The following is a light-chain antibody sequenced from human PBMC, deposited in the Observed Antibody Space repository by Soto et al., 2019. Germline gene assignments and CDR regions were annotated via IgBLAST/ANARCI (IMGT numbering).Light chain of an antibody. CDR3: QHYNSYSEA. J-gene: IGKJ1*01. Sequence: EIPMTQSASTLCGSVGDRVTIXCRASQTFGSWFDWFQQKPGKAPKLMTSKASTLKRVGPSRFSGSGSGTEFTRTISSLQPEDFATYYCQHYNSYSEAFGQGTKVDIK. CDR2: KAS. V-gene: IGKV1-5*03. CDR1: QTFGSW.